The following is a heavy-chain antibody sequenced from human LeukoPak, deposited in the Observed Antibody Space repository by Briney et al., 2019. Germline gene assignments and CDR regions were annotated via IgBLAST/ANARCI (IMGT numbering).Heavy chain of an antibody. CDR2: IYNSGST. J-gene: IGHJ5*02. D-gene: IGHD3-22*01. CDR3: ARQLWTDYSSSYYYLPNWFDP. V-gene: IGHV4-59*01. CDR1: GGSISSYY. Sequence: SETLSLTCTVSGGSISSYYWSWIRQPPGKGLEWIGYIYNSGSTNYNPSLKSRVTISVDTSKNQFSLKLSSVTAADTAVYYCARQLWTDYSSSYYYLPNWFDPWGQGTLVTVSS.